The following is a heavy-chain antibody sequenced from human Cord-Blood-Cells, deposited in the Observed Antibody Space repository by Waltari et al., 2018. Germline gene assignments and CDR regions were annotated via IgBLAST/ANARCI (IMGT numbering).Heavy chain of an antibody. V-gene: IGHV1-2*02. CDR2: INPNSGGT. D-gene: IGHD7-27*01. CDR3: ARDPRSLLTGDTGTFDY. Sequence: QVQLVQSGAEVKKPGASVKVSCKASGYTFTGYYMPWLRHAPGKGLEWMGWINPNSGGTNYAQKFQGRVTMTRDTSISTAYMELSRLRSDDTAVYYCARDPRSLLTGDTGTFDYWGQGTLVTVSS. CDR1: GYTFTGYY. J-gene: IGHJ4*02.